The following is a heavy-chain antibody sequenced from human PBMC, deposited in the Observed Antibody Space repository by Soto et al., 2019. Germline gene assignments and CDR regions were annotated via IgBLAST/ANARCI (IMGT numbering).Heavy chain of an antibody. J-gene: IGHJ6*02. CDR3: ARAYGSGSYLEATPGNYYYGMDV. CDR2: INHSGST. D-gene: IGHD3-10*01. Sequence: SETLSLTCAVYGGSFSGYYWSWIRQPPGKGLEWIGEINHSGSTNYNPSLKSRVTISVDTSRNQFSLKLSSVTAADTAVYYCARAYGSGSYLEATPGNYYYGMDVWGQGTTVTVSS. V-gene: IGHV4-34*01. CDR1: GGSFSGYY.